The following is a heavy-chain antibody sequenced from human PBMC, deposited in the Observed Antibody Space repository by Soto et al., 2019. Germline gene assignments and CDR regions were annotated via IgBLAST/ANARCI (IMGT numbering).Heavy chain of an antibody. V-gene: IGHV4-31*03. CDR3: ARAATYYDILTGPHPPFYYYYYYGMDV. D-gene: IGHD3-9*01. J-gene: IGHJ6*02. CDR2: IYYSGTT. CDR1: GGSISSESYY. Sequence: SETLSLTCTVSGGSISSESYYWSWLRQHPGKGLEWIGHIYYSGTTSYNPSLKSRIAISVDTSKNQISLRVNSVTAADTAVYYCARAATYYDILTGPHPPFYYYYYYGMDVWGQGTTVTVSS.